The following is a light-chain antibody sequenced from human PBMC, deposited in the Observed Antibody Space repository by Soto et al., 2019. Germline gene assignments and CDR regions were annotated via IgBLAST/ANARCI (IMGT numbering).Light chain of an antibody. J-gene: IGLJ2*01. Sequence: QSALIQPASVSGSPGQSITISCTGTSRDVGGSNYVSWYQHHPHRAPKLLIYDNNKRPSGIPDRFSGSKSGTSGTLDITGLQTGDEADYYCATWDGSLPGEVFGGGTKLTVL. V-gene: IGLV1-51*01. CDR3: ATWDGSLPGEV. CDR1: SRDVGGSNY. CDR2: DNN.